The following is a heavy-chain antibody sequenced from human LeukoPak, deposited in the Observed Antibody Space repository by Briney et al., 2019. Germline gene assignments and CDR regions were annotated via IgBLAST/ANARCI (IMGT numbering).Heavy chain of an antibody. CDR2: ISGSGSTI. V-gene: IGHV3-48*03. CDR3: AKAAAGPEY. CDR1: GFTVSSYE. J-gene: IGHJ4*02. D-gene: IGHD6-13*01. Sequence: GGSLRLSCAASGFTVSSYEVNWVGQAPGKGREGGSYISGSGSTIYYGDSLKGRFTSSSDNSRNTLYLQMNSLSAEDTAVYYCAKAAAGPEYWGQGTMVTVSS.